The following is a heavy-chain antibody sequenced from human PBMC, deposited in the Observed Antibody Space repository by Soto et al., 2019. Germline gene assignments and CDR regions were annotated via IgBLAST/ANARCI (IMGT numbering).Heavy chain of an antibody. J-gene: IGHJ4*02. CDR1: GFTFSMYC. D-gene: IGHD5-18*01. V-gene: IGHV3-33*01. CDR2: IWYYGSTK. Sequence: DSGGGVVLPSMSLRLSCAASGFTFSMYCMHWACRDPGKGMDWGTVIWYYGSTKYYPDSVKGRFTISRDNSKNTLYLQMNGMRAEDTAVYYGARVDLYSYSLGVFDYCGKGTLVSVSS. CDR3: ARVDLYSYSLGVFDY.